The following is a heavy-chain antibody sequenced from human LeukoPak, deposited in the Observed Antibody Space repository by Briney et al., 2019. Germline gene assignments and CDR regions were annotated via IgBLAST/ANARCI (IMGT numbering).Heavy chain of an antibody. Sequence: WASVKVSCKASGYTFTSFGISWVRQAPGQGLEWMGWFSAYNGNTNYAQKFQGRVTMTRDTSISTAYMELSRLRSDDTAVYYCASPLLYGDYGTRDFDYWGQGTLVTVSS. CDR1: GYTFTSFG. V-gene: IGHV1-18*01. J-gene: IGHJ4*02. CDR2: FSAYNGNT. D-gene: IGHD4-17*01. CDR3: ASPLLYGDYGTRDFDY.